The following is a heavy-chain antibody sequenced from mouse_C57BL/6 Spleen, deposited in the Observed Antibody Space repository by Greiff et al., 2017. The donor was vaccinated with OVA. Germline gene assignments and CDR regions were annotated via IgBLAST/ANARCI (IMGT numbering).Heavy chain of an antibody. Sequence: VQLQQSGPGLVQPSQSLSITCTVSGFSLTSYGVHWVRQSPGKGLEWLGVICSGGSTDYNEAFISRLSIIKDTSKSKVFFKMDSLQADDTAIDYCARNSFITTVVDSWFAYWGQGTLVTVSA. D-gene: IGHD1-1*01. V-gene: IGHV2-2*01. CDR3: ARNSFITTVVDSWFAY. J-gene: IGHJ3*01. CDR1: GFSLTSYG. CDR2: ICSGGST.